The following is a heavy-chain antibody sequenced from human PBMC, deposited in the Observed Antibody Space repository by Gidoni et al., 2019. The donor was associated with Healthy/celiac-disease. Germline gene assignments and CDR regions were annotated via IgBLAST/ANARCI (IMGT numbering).Heavy chain of an antibody. V-gene: IGHV1-24*01. CDR3: ATALVGVYDRRPKNDGDWFDP. J-gene: IGHJ5*02. Sequence: QVQLVQSGAEVKKPGASVKVSCKVSGYTLTELSMHWGRQAPGKGLEWMGGFDPEDGETIYAQKFQGRVTMTEDTSTDTAYMELSSLRSEDTAVYYCATALVGVYDRRPKNDGDWFDPWGQGTLVTVSS. CDR1: GYTLTELS. CDR2: FDPEDGET. D-gene: IGHD3-22*01.